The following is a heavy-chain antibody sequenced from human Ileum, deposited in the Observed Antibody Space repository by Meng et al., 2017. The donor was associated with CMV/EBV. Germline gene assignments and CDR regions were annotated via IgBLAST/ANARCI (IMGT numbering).Heavy chain of an antibody. CDR2: ISISGSDI. J-gene: IGHJ4*02. D-gene: IGHD3-10*01. V-gene: IGHV3-21*05. CDR3: ASLWELAGY. CDR1: GFTFSKHW. Sequence: GESLKISCAASGFTFSKHWMHWVRQAPGKGLEWVSYISISGSDIQYADSVRGRFTISRDNAKNSVYLQMNSLRAEDTAIYYCASLWELAGYWGQGTLVTVSS.